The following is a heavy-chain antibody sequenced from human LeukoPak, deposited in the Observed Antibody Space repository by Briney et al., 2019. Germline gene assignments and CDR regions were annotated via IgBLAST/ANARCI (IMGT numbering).Heavy chain of an antibody. Sequence: GGSLRLSCAASGFTFSSYAMSWVRQAAGKGREWVSAISGSGGSTYYADSVKGRFTISRDNSKNTLYLQMNSLRAEDTAVYYCAQSPSWGGAVGYWGQGTLVTVSS. CDR1: GFTFSSYA. D-gene: IGHD2-21*01. CDR3: AQSPSWGGAVGY. CDR2: ISGSGGST. V-gene: IGHV3-23*01. J-gene: IGHJ4*02.